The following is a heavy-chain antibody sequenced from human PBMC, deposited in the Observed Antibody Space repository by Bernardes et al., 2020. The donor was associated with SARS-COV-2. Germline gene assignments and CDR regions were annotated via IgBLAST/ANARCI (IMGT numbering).Heavy chain of an antibody. D-gene: IGHD3-3*01. CDR3: AKDGKMSRVTSFGYYYYGMDV. Sequence: VGSLILSCAASGFTFNSYDMHWVRQAPGKGLEWMAVISYDGRNKYYADSVKGRFTISRDNSENTLYLEMNSLRADDTAVYYCAKDGKMSRVTSFGYYYYGMDVWGQGTTVTVSS. CDR2: ISYDGRNK. J-gene: IGHJ6*02. CDR1: GFTFNSYD. V-gene: IGHV3-30*18.